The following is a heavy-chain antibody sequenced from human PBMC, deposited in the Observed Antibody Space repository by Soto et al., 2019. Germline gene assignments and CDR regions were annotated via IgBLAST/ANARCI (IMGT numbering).Heavy chain of an antibody. Sequence: QVHLQESGPGLVKPSQTLSLACTVSGGSISTGAFYWGWIRQLPGKGLEWIGYIFYSGSTYYNPSLEIRVPLSVDTSKNQFSLNVRSVTAADTSVYYCARVHWFGDRAKWFDLWGPGTPVTVSS. D-gene: IGHD3-10*01. CDR2: IFYSGST. J-gene: IGHJ5*02. CDR3: ARVHWFGDRAKWFDL. V-gene: IGHV4-31*03. CDR1: GGSISTGAFY.